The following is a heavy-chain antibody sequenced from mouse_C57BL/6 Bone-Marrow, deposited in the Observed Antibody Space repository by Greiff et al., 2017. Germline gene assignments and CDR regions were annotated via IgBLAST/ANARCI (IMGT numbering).Heavy chain of an antibody. J-gene: IGHJ3*01. CDR3: ASLLTWFAY. CDR2: INPYNGGT. Sequence: EVQLQQSGPVLVKPGASVKMSCKASGYTFTDYYMNWVKQSHGKSLEWIGVINPYNGGTSYNQKFKGKATLTVDKSSSPAYMELNSLTSEDSAVYYWASLLTWFAYWAKGLWSLSLQ. D-gene: IGHD1-1*01. V-gene: IGHV1-19*01. CDR1: GYTFTDYY.